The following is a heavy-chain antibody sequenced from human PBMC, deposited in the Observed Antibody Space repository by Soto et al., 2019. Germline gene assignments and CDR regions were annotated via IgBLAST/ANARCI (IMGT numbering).Heavy chain of an antibody. Sequence: EVQLVDSGGGLVQPGGSLKLSCAACGFTFSGSAMHWVRQASGKGLEWVGRIRSKANSYATAYAASVKGRFTISRDDSKNTAYLQMNSLKTEDTAVYYCTRHLGTDRDYYYGMDVWGQGTTVTVSS. CDR1: GFTFSGSA. V-gene: IGHV3-73*02. CDR2: IRSKANSYAT. CDR3: TRHLGTDRDYYYGMDV. J-gene: IGHJ6*02. D-gene: IGHD3-10*01.